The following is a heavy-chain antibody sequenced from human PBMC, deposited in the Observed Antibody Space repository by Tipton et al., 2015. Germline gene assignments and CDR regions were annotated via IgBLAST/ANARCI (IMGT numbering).Heavy chain of an antibody. Sequence: WVRQSPGKGLEWIGEINDIGGPKYNPSVESRVTISVDKSQNQFSLKLTSVTAADTAVYYCARDRAWGFDYWGQGTLVTVSS. J-gene: IGHJ4*02. CDR3: ARDRAWGFDY. V-gene: IGHV4/OR15-8*01. D-gene: IGHD7-27*01. CDR2: INDIGGP.